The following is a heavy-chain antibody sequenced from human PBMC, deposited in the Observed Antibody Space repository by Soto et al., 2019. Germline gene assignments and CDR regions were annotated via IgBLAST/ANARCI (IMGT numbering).Heavy chain of an antibody. Sequence: AAPVKVSCKASGYTFTSYGISWVRQAPGQGLEWMGWISVYNGNTNYAQKLQGRVTMTTDTSTSTAYMELRSLRSDDTAVYYCARDEDIVVVVAAFDIWGQGTMVT. J-gene: IGHJ3*02. CDR1: GYTFTSYG. V-gene: IGHV1-18*01. CDR3: ARDEDIVVVVAAFDI. D-gene: IGHD2-15*01. CDR2: ISVYNGNT.